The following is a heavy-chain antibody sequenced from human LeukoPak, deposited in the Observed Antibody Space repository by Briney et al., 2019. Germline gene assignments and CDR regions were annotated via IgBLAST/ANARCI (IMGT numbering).Heavy chain of an antibody. CDR1: GGSISSYY. CDR2: IYYGGST. CDR3: ASTTSYGDYSYYFDY. J-gene: IGHJ4*02. Sequence: SETLSLTCTVSGGSISSYYWSWIRQPPGKGLEWIWYIYYGGSTNYNPYLKSRVTISVDTSKNQFSLKLSSMTAADTAVYYCASTTSYGDYSYYFDYWGQGTLVTVSS. D-gene: IGHD4-17*01. V-gene: IGHV4-59*01.